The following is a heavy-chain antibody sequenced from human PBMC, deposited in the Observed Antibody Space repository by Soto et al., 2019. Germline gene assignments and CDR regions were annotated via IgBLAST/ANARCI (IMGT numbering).Heavy chain of an antibody. CDR1: LGTFSSYA. V-gene: IGHV1-69*06. D-gene: IGHD5-18*01. J-gene: IGHJ6*02. CDR3: ARSRGYSYGQYYYYGMDV. CDR2: IIPIFGTA. Sequence: SAKVSCKASLGTFSSYAISWVRQAPGQGLEWMGGIIPIFGTANYAQKFQGRVTITADKSTSTAYMELSSLRSEDTAVYYCARSRGYSYGQYYYYGMDVWGQGTTVTVSS.